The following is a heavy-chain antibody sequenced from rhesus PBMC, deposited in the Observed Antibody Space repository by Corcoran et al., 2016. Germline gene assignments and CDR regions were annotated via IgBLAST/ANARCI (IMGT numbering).Heavy chain of an antibody. CDR2: ISSDGSST. CDR3: AKGGSSGWYPHYFDY. D-gene: IGHD6-31*01. CDR1: GFTFSSYW. V-gene: IGHV3-119*01. J-gene: IGHJ4*01. Sequence: EVQLVESGGGLVQPGGSLRLSCAASGFTFSSYWLYWVRQAPGKGLEWVSRISSDGSSTSYADSVRGRFTISRENAQNSLYLQMNSLRAEDTAVYYCAKGGSSGWYPHYFDYWGQGVLVTVSS.